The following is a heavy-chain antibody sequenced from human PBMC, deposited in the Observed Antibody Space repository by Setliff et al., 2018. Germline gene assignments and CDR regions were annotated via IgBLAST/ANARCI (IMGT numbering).Heavy chain of an antibody. V-gene: IGHV1-2*06. CDR3: ARGRGSYYYYMDV. CDR2: INPNSGGT. D-gene: IGHD1-26*01. CDR1: GGTFSSYD. Sequence: ASVKVSCKASGGTFSSYDISWVRQAPGQGLEWMGRINPNSGGTNYAQKFQGRVTMTRDTSISTAYMELSRLRSDDTAVYYCARGRGSYYYYMDVWGKGTTVTVSS. J-gene: IGHJ6*03.